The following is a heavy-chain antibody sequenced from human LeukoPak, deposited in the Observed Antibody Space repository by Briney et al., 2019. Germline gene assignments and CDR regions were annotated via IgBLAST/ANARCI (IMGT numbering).Heavy chain of an antibody. J-gene: IGHJ3*02. CDR1: GYTFTSYG. CDR3: ARSQYYGTKDAFDI. CDR2: ISAYNGNT. V-gene: IGHV1-18*01. Sequence: EASVKVSCKASGYTFTSYGISWVRQAPGQGREWMGWISAYNGNTNYAQKLQGRVTMTTDTSTSTAYIELRSLRSDDTAVYYCARSQYYGTKDAFDIWGQGTMVTVSS. D-gene: IGHD1-14*01.